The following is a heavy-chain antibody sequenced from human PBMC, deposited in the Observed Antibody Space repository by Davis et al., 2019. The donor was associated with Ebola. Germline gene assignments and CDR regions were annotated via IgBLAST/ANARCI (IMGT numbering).Heavy chain of an antibody. Sequence: PGGSLRLSCVTSGFTFTSYCFNWIRQTPGKGLEWIAHINTRGDARVYADSVRGRFTISRDDAANSLSLKMESLKHEDTAVYYCVRDYLFAFDSWGQGTPVTVSS. V-gene: IGHV3-48*02. D-gene: IGHD3-10*02. CDR1: GFTFTSYC. CDR3: VRDYLFAFDS. J-gene: IGHJ4*02. CDR2: INTRGDAR.